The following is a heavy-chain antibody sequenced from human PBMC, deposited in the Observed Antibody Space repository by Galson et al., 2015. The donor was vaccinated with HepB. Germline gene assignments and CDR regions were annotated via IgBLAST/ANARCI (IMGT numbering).Heavy chain of an antibody. CDR3: ARPDGSGSYHFDY. V-gene: IGHV3-74*01. Sequence: SLRLSCAASGFSFSIYWMHWVRQAPGKGLEWVSHINPDGSTTTYADSVKGRFTISRDNAKNTLYLQLSSLRAEDTAVYYCARPDGSGSYHFDYWGQGTLVTVSS. CDR2: INPDGSTT. J-gene: IGHJ4*02. CDR1: GFSFSIYW. D-gene: IGHD3-10*01.